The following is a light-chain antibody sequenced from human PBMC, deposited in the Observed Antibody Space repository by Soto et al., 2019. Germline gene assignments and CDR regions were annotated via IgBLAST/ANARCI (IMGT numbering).Light chain of an antibody. CDR1: QSVSSN. J-gene: IGKJ2*01. CDR2: GAS. CDR3: QQYNNWPPYT. Sequence: EIVMTQSPATLSVPPGERATLSCRASQSVSSNLAWYQQKPGQAPRLLIYGASTRATGIPARFSGSGSGTEFTLTISSLQSEDFAVYYCQQYNNWPPYTCGQGTKLEIK. V-gene: IGKV3-15*01.